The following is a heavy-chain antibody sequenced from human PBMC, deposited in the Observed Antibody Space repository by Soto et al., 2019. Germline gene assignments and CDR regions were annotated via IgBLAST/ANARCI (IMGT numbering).Heavy chain of an antibody. V-gene: IGHV1-24*01. CDR1: GYTLTELS. D-gene: IGHD3-16*02. CDR3: ATDRKIVPIYDYVWGSYRHYYYYYGMDV. Sequence: ASVKVSCKVSGYTLTELSMHWVRQAPGKGLEWMGGFDPEDGETIYAQNFQGRVTMTEDTSTDTAYMELSSLRSEDTAVYYCATDRKIVPIYDYVWGSYRHYYYYYGMDVWGQGTTVTVSS. CDR2: FDPEDGET. J-gene: IGHJ6*02.